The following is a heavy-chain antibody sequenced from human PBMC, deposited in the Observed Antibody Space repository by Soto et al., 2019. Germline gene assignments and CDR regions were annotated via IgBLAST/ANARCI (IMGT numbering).Heavy chain of an antibody. Sequence: SETLSLTCTVSGGSISSGGYYWSWIRQHPGKGLEWIGYIYYSGSTYYNPSLKSRVTISVDTSKNQFSLKLSSVTAADTAVYYCARDRGEGFFGVVISPDRYYGMDVWGQGTTVTVSS. CDR1: GGSISSGGYY. J-gene: IGHJ6*02. D-gene: IGHD3-3*01. V-gene: IGHV4-31*03. CDR2: IYYSGST. CDR3: ARDRGEGFFGVVISPDRYYGMDV.